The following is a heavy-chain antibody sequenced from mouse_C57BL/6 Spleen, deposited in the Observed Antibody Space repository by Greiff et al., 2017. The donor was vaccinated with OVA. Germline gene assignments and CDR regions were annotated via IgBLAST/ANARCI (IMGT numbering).Heavy chain of an antibody. CDR3: ASPLRGTYYFDY. D-gene: IGHD1-1*01. Sequence: QVQLKESGAELVKPGASVKISCKASGYAFSSYWMNWVKQRPGKGLEWIGQIYPGDGDTNYNGKFKGKATLTADKSSSTAYMQLSSLTSEDSAVYFCASPLRGTYYFDYWGQGTTLTVSS. CDR2: IYPGDGDT. V-gene: IGHV1-80*01. J-gene: IGHJ2*01. CDR1: GYAFSSYW.